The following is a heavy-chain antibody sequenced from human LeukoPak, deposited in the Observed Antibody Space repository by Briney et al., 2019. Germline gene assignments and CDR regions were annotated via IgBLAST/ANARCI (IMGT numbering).Heavy chain of an antibody. CDR3: ARSGSGPDSSSWYYYFDY. D-gene: IGHD6-13*01. V-gene: IGHV4-59*08. CDR2: IYYSGST. CDR1: GGSISSYY. Sequence: PSETLSLTCTVSGGSISSYYWSWIRQPPGKGLEWIGYIYYSGSTNYNPSLKSRVTISVDTSKNQFSLKLSSVTAADTAVYYCARSGSGPDSSSWYYYFDYWGQGTLVTVSS. J-gene: IGHJ4*02.